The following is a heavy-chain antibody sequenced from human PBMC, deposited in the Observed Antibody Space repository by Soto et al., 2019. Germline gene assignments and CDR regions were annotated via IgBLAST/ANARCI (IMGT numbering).Heavy chain of an antibody. J-gene: IGHJ4*02. CDR2: IYTTGTT. V-gene: IGHV4-31*02. CDR1: GDSMSTGGYY. Sequence: SETLSLTCSVSGDSMSTGGYYWTWIRQHPGKGLEWVGHIYTTGTTYYSPSLKGQVTMSIDKSSNRFSLNLNSVTAADTAVYYCSRGRGSTPLRDWGPGALVTVSS. D-gene: IGHD6-13*01. CDR3: SRGRGSTPLRD.